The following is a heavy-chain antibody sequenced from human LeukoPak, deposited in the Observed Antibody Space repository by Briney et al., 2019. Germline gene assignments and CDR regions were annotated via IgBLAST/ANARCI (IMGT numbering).Heavy chain of an antibody. CDR2: ISGSGGST. CDR3: AKGVDYYDSSGYYYGDVYYFDY. D-gene: IGHD3-22*01. Sequence: GGSLRLSCAASGFTFSSYAMSWVRQAPGKGLEWVSAISGSGGSTYYADSVKGRFTISRDNSKNTLYLQMNSLRAEDTAVYYCAKGVDYYDSSGYYYGDVYYFDYWGQGTLVTVSS. J-gene: IGHJ4*02. V-gene: IGHV3-23*01. CDR1: GFTFSSYA.